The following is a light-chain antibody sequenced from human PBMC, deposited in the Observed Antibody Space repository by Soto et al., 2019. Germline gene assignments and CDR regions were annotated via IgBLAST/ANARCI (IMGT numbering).Light chain of an antibody. CDR1: SVDIGAYNY. CDR3: FSHRSGDSHV. J-gene: IGLJ1*01. V-gene: IGLV2-14*01. CDR2: GVT. Sequence: QSDLTSPASVSRSPGQSFTSSFTGTSVDIGAYNYVSWYQQYPGKAPQLMIYGVTNRPSGVSNRFSGSKTGNTASLTISGLQAEDEADYYCFSHRSGDSHVFGTGTKVTVL.